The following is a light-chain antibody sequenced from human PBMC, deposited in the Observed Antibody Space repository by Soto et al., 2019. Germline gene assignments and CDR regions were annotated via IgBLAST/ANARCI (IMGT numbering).Light chain of an antibody. CDR3: QQYGSSPRT. Sequence: EIVLTQSPGTLSLSPGERATLSCRASQTVSSSYLAWYQQKPGQAPRLLIYGASNRATGIPDRFGGSGSGADFTLTISRLEPEDFAVYYCQQYGSSPRTFSQGTKVDIK. CDR2: GAS. CDR1: QTVSSSY. V-gene: IGKV3-20*01. J-gene: IGKJ1*01.